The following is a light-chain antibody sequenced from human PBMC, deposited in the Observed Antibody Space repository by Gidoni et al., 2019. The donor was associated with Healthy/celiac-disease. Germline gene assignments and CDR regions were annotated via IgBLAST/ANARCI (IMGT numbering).Light chain of an antibody. Sequence: DIQMTQSPSSLSASVGDRVTITCQASQDISNYLNWYQQKPGKAPKLLIYDASNLETGVPSRFSGSGSGTDFTFTISSLQPEDIATYYCQQYDNPSPTFGGXTKVEIK. CDR2: DAS. J-gene: IGKJ4*01. CDR3: QQYDNPSPT. CDR1: QDISNY. V-gene: IGKV1-33*01.